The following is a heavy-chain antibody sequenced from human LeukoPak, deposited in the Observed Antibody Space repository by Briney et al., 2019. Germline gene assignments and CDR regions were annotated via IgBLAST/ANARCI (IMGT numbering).Heavy chain of an antibody. CDR1: GFTFSSYD. Sequence: GGSLRLSCAASGFTFSSYDMHWVRQAPAKGLEWVAVIWYDGSSKYYADSVKGRFTISRDNSRNTLYLQMDSLRAEDTAVYYCARVHSSSWAYFDNWGQGTLVTVSS. CDR2: IWYDGSSK. J-gene: IGHJ4*02. D-gene: IGHD6-13*01. V-gene: IGHV3-33*01. CDR3: ARVHSSSWAYFDN.